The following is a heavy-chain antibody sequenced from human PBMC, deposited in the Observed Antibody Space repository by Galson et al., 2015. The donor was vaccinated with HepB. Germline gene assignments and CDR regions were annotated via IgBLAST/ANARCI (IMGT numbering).Heavy chain of an antibody. Sequence: SVKVSCKASGYTFTSYAIHWVRQAPGQRLEWMGWINAGNGNTKYSQKFQGRVTITRDTSASTAYMELSSLRSEDTAVYYCARNYGGNPGLAFDIWGQGTMVTVSS. V-gene: IGHV1-3*01. CDR2: INAGNGNT. D-gene: IGHD4-23*01. J-gene: IGHJ3*02. CDR3: ARNYGGNPGLAFDI. CDR1: GYTFTSYA.